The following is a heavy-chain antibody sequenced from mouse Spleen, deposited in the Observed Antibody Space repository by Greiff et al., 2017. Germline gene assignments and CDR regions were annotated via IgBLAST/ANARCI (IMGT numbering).Heavy chain of an antibody. Sequence: EVQLQESGPGLVKPSQSLSLTCSVPGYSIPSGYYWNWIRQFPGNKLEWMGYISYDGSNNYNPSLKNRISITRDTSKNQFFLKLNSVTTEDTATYYCARDYYYGSSLYYAMDYWGQGTSVTVSS. D-gene: IGHD1-1*01. V-gene: IGHV3-6*01. J-gene: IGHJ4*01. CDR1: GYSIPSGYY. CDR3: ARDYYYGSSLYYAMDY. CDR2: ISYDGSN.